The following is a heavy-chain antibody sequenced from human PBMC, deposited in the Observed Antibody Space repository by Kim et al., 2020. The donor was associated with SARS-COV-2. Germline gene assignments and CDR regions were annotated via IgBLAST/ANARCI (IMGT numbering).Heavy chain of an antibody. D-gene: IGHD4-17*01. Sequence: TTNNPSLKGRVTESVDTSKSQFALKLSSVTAADTAVYYCVSGDYGETIDYWGQGTLVTVSS. CDR2: T. CDR3: VSGDYGETIDY. V-gene: IGHV4-30-2*04. J-gene: IGHJ4*02.